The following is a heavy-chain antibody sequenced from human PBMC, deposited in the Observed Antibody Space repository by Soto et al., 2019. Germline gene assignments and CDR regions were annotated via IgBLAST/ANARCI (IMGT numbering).Heavy chain of an antibody. Sequence: QVQLQQWGAGLLKPSETLSLTCAVYGGSFSGYYWSWIRQPPGKGLDWIGEINHSGSTNYNPSLKSRVTISVDTSKNQFSLKLSSVTAADTAVYYCARAGREQRSRFDYWGQGTLVTVSS. J-gene: IGHJ4*02. V-gene: IGHV4-34*01. CDR1: GGSFSGYY. D-gene: IGHD1-1*01. CDR2: INHSGST. CDR3: ARAGREQRSRFDY.